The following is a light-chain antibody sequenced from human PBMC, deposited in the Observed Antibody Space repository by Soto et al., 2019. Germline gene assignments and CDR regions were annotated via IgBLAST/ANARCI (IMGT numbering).Light chain of an antibody. V-gene: IGKV3-15*01. CDR2: GAS. Sequence: EIVMTQSPATLSVSPGERATLSCRASQSVGRNLAWYQQKPGQAPRLLIYGASTRATGIPARFSGSGSGTEFTLTISSLQSEDFAVYSCQQYTNWPYTFGQGTKLEIK. CDR3: QQYTNWPYT. CDR1: QSVGRN. J-gene: IGKJ2*01.